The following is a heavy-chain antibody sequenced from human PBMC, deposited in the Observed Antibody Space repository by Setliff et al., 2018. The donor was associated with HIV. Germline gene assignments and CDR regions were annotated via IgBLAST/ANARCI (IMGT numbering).Heavy chain of an antibody. V-gene: IGHV3-7*03. CDR1: RFSFTTSW. J-gene: IGHJ5*02. CDR3: ARMLLRTNPVYGVVSNRFDP. D-gene: IGHD3-3*01. Sequence: GGSLRLSCAGSRFSFTTSWMTWVRQAPGKGLEWVANINTDGTKKYYVASVKGRFTTSRDNAKNSLYLQMNSLRAEDTAVYYCARMLLRTNPVYGVVSNRFDPWGPGTLVTVSS. CDR2: INTDGTKK.